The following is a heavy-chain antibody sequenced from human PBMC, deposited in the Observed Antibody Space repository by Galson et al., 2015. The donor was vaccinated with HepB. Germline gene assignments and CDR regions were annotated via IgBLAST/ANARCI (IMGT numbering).Heavy chain of an antibody. V-gene: IGHV3-21*01. Sequence: SLRISCADYGFTLSGSSMNWVRQAPGQGVERVSSSSSSSSYIYYEDSVKGRFTISRDSAKNSLFLQMNRLRAEDTAVYYCARDAHGSVGNFDYWGQGTLVTVSS. J-gene: IGHJ4*02. D-gene: IGHD1-26*01. CDR2: SSSSSSYI. CDR3: ARDAHGSVGNFDY. CDR1: GFTLSGSS.